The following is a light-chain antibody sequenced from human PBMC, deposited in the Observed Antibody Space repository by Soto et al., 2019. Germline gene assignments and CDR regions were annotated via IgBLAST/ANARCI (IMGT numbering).Light chain of an antibody. CDR2: GAS. V-gene: IGKV3-20*01. CDR3: QQYDCLPLT. Sequence: EIVLTQSPGTLSLSPGERATLSCRASQSVSSSYLAWYQQKPGQAPRLLIYGASSRATGIPDRFSGSGSGTDFTLTISRLEPEDLAVYYCQQYDCLPLTFGGGTKVEIK. CDR1: QSVSSSY. J-gene: IGKJ4*01.